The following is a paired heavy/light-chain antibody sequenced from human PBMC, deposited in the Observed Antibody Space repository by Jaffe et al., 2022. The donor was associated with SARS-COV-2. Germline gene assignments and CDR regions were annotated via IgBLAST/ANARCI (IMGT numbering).Light chain of an antibody. J-gene: IGKJ1*01. CDR1: QSISSY. CDR2: AAS. Sequence: DIQMTQSPSPLSASVGDRVTITCRASQSISSYLNWYQQKPGKAPKLLIYAASSLQSGVPSRFSGSGSGTDFTLTISSLQPEDFATYYCQQSYNTPRTFGQGTKVEIK. CDR3: QQSYNTPRT. V-gene: IGKV1-39*01.
Heavy chain of an antibody. Sequence: EVQLVESGGGLVQPGGSLRLSCAASGFTFNNYWMSWVRQAPGKGLEWVANINQDGGEQYYVDSVKGRFTVSRDNAKNSLFLQMDSLRAEDTAVYYCAREVKYESWRSYGSYYHYYCMDVWGQGTTVTVSS. V-gene: IGHV3-7*01. D-gene: IGHD3-16*01. CDR2: INQDGGEQ. J-gene: IGHJ6*02. CDR1: GFTFNNYW. CDR3: AREVKYESWRSYGSYYHYYCMDV.